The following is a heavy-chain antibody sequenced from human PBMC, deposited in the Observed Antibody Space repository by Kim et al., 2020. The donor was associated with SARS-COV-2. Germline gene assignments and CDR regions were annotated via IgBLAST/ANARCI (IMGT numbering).Heavy chain of an antibody. V-gene: IGHV4-34*01. CDR2: INHSGST. Sequence: SETLSLTCAVYGGSFSGYYWSWIRQPPGKGLEWIGEINHSGSTNYNPSLKSRVTISVDTSKNQFSLKLSSVTAADTAVYYCARGRLAVAGSTGQDLVFDYWGQGTLVTVSS. J-gene: IGHJ4*02. CDR1: GGSFSGYY. D-gene: IGHD6-19*01. CDR3: ARGRLAVAGSTGQDLVFDY.